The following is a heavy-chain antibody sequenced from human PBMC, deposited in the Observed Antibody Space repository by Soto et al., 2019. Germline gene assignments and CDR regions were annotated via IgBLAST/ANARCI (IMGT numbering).Heavy chain of an antibody. Sequence: QVQLQESGPGLVKPSGTLSLTCAVSGGSVTNDNWWSWVRQPPGKGLEWIGEIYHSGSTNYNPSLKSRVTISIDTSNNQFSLKLNSVPAADTAVYYCAAGGGGGNYWGQGTLVTVSS. J-gene: IGHJ4*02. CDR3: AAGGGGGNY. CDR1: GGSVTNDNW. CDR2: IYHSGST. D-gene: IGHD3-16*01. V-gene: IGHV4-4*02.